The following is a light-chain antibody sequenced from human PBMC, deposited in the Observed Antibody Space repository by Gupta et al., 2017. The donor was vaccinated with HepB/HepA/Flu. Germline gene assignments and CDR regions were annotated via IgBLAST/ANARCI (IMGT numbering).Light chain of an antibody. CDR2: DNN. V-gene: IGLV1-40*01. CDR3: QSYDSRRSGSPV. CDR1: SSTIGAGFP. Sequence: QSVLAQPPSVSGAPGQRITISCLGSSSTIGAGFPVHWYQQLPGTVPKLLISDNNNRPSGGPDRFSASKSGTSAALAITGLQAEEEAYYYCQSYDSRRSGSPVFGGGTKLTVL. J-gene: IGLJ2*01.